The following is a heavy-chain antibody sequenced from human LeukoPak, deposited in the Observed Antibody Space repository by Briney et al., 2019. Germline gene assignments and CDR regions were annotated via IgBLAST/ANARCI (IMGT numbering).Heavy chain of an antibody. CDR3: AREVVSGWDYFDY. D-gene: IGHD6-19*01. V-gene: IGHV3-30-3*01. J-gene: IGHJ4*02. Sequence: PGGSLRLSCAASGFTFSSYAMHWVRQAPGKGLEWVAVISYDGSNKYYADSVKGRFTISRGNSKNTLYLQMNSLRAEDTAVYYCAREVVSGWDYFDYWGQGTLVTVSS. CDR2: ISYDGSNK. CDR1: GFTFSSYA.